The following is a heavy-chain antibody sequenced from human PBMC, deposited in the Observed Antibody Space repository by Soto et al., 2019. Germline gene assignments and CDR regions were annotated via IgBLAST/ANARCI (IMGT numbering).Heavy chain of an antibody. Sequence: EVHLLESGGGLVQPGGSLRLSCAASGFTFSDYSMSWVRQTPERGLEWVSTLTRGGTSYYADSVQGRFTVSRDNSKNTVALQMHSLRAEDMALYYCTKRATTVPPPGNYFDSWGQGTLVTVSS. V-gene: IGHV3-23*01. D-gene: IGHD1-1*01. J-gene: IGHJ4*02. CDR2: LTRGGTS. CDR1: GFTFSDYS. CDR3: TKRATTVPPPGNYFDS.